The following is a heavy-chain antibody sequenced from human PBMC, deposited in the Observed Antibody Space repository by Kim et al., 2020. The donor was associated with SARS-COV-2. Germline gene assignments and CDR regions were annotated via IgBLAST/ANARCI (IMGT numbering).Heavy chain of an antibody. CDR2: FYDSGNI. Sequence: SETLSLTCTVSGGSISSYYWTWMRQPPGKGLEWIGFFYDSGNINYNPSLKSRVSMSVDTSKNHFSLNLTSVTAADTAVYYCATYNGVYYYNCGQGTLVTVSS. V-gene: IGHV4-59*13. J-gene: IGHJ4*02. D-gene: IGHD3-22*01. CDR3: ATYNGVYYYN. CDR1: GGSISSYY.